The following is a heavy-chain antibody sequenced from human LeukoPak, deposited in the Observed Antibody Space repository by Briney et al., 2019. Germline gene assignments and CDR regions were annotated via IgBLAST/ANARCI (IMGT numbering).Heavy chain of an antibody. CDR2: IYHSGST. J-gene: IGHJ5*02. D-gene: IGHD3-10*01. CDR1: GGSISSGGYS. CDR3: ARDKYSGSGSYLGVSWFDP. V-gene: IGHV4-30-2*01. Sequence: SETLSLTCAVSGGSISSGGYSWSWIRQPPGKGLEWNGYIYHSGSTYYNPSIKSRVTVSVDRSKNQFSLKLSSVTAADTAVYYCARDKYSGSGSYLGVSWFDPWGQGTLVTVSS.